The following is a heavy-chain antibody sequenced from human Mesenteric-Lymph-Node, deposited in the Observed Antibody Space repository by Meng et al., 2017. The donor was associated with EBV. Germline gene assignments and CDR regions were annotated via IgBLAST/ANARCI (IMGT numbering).Heavy chain of an antibody. CDR2: VHSTGST. CDR1: GDSVNSATYY. CDR3: ASQGYYDSGAWGDYFDY. V-gene: IGHV4-61*01. Sequence: QVQLQESGPGLVKPSETLSLTCSVSGDSVNSATYYWSWIRKPPGKGLEWIASVHSTGSTNYNPSLMSRVTISLDTSKSQFSLTLTYVTAADTAVYYCASQGYYDSGAWGDYFDYWGQGSLVTVSS. J-gene: IGHJ4*02. D-gene: IGHD3-22*01.